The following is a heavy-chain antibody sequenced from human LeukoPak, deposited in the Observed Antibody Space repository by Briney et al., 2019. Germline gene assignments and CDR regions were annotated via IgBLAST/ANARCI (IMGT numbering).Heavy chain of an antibody. CDR1: GYTFTSYA. CDR3: ARSGRGVVAATSAFDI. Sequence: ASVKVSCKASGYTFTSYAMNWVRQAPGQGLEWMGWINTNTGNPTYAQGFTGRFVFSLDTSVSTAYLQISSLKAEDTAVYYCARSGRGVVAATSAFDIWGQGTMVTVSS. D-gene: IGHD2-15*01. V-gene: IGHV7-4-1*02. CDR2: INTNTGNP. J-gene: IGHJ3*02.